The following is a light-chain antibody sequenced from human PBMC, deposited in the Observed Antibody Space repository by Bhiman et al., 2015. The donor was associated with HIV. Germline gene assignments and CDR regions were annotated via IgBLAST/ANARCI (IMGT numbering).Light chain of an antibody. CDR1: GSDVGGYNH. CDR2: DVS. V-gene: IGLV2-14*03. Sequence: QSALTQPASVSGSPGQSITISCTGSGSDVGGYNHVSWYQQHPGKAPKLMIYDVSNRPSGVSNRFSGSKSGNTASLTISGLQAEDEVDYYCSSLTSSLTYVFGTGTNVTVL. J-gene: IGLJ1*01. CDR3: SSLTSSLTYV.